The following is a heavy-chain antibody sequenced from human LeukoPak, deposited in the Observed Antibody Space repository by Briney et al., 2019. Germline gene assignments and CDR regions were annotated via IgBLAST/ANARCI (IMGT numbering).Heavy chain of an antibody. CDR2: INHSGST. D-gene: IGHD2-2*01. J-gene: IGHJ4*02. Sequence: PSETLSLTCTVSGGSISSGGYYWSWIRQPPGKGLEWIGEINHSGSTNYNPSLKSRVTISVDTSKNQFSLKLSSVTAADTAVYYCARTHRGGYCSSTSCYGTARYFDYWGQGTLVTVSS. V-gene: IGHV4-39*07. CDR1: GGSISSGGYY. CDR3: ARTHRGGYCSSTSCYGTARYFDY.